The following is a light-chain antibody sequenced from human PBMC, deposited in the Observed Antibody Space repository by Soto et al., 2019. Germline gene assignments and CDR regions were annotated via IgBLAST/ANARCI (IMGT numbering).Light chain of an antibody. J-gene: IGKJ3*01. V-gene: IGKV3-11*01. CDR3: QHRNNRPFS. Sequence: DIVLTQSPATLSLSPGERATLSCKASQSVSSYLAWYQQKPDQAPRLLIYDASSRATGIPDRFSGGGSGTDFTLTIGRLEPEDFAVYYCQHRNNRPFSFGPGTKVDI. CDR2: DAS. CDR1: QSVSSY.